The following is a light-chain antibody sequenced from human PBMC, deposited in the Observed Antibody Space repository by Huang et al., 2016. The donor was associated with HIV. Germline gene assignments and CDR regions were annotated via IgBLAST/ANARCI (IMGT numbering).Light chain of an antibody. CDR1: QSVSSN. V-gene: IGKV3-15*01. CDR3: QQYNNWPPYT. Sequence: EIVMTQSPATLSVSPGERATLSCRASQSVSSNLVWYQQKPGQAPRLLIYGASTRATGIPAMFSGSGSGTEFTLTISSLQSEDFAVYYCQQYNNWPPYTFGQGTKLEIK. CDR2: GAS. J-gene: IGKJ2*01.